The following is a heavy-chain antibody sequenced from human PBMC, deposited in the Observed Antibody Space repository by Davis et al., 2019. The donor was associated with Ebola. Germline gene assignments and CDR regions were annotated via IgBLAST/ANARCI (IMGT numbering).Heavy chain of an antibody. CDR3: IGGGSSSSGDY. V-gene: IGHV3-21*04. Sequence: GESLKISCAASGFTFSSYSMNWVRQAPGKGLEWVSSISSSSSYIYYADSVKGRFTISRDNAKNSLYLQMNSLKTEDTAVYYCIGGGSSSSGDYWGQGTLVTVSS. CDR2: ISSSSSYI. CDR1: GFTFSSYS. D-gene: IGHD6-6*01. J-gene: IGHJ4*02.